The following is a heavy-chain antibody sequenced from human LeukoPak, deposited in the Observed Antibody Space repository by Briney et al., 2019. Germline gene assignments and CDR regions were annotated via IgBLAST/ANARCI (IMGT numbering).Heavy chain of an antibody. CDR3: ARHIPGRLYYYYYYGMDV. V-gene: IGHV5-51*01. CDR2: IYPGDSDT. Sequence: SHWGWVRQSPGVGLEWIGIIYPGDSDTRYSPSFQGQVTISADKSISTAYLQWSSLKASDTAMYYCARHIPGRLYYYYYYGMDVWGQGITVTVSS. J-gene: IGHJ6*02. D-gene: IGHD6-25*01. CDR1: SHW.